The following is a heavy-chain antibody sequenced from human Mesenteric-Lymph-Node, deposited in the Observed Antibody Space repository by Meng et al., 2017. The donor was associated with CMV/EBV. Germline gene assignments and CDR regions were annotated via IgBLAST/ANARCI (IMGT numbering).Heavy chain of an antibody. Sequence: GESLKISCVASGFTFSIYAMSWVRQAPGRGLEWVSVIYSDNGSTHYADSVKGRFTISRDNSKNTLYLQMNSLRAEDTAVYYCARETYSSGWYGFSDYWGQGTRVTVSS. CDR1: GFTFSIYA. CDR3: ARETYSSGWYGFSDY. CDR2: IYSDNGST. V-gene: IGHV3-23*03. J-gene: IGHJ4*02. D-gene: IGHD6-19*01.